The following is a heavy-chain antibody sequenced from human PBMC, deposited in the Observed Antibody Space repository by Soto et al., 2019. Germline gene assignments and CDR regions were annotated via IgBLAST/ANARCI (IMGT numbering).Heavy chain of an antibody. J-gene: IGHJ4*02. CDR3: ADGGRYPYF. D-gene: IGHD1-26*01. Sequence: EVQLLESGGDLVQPGGSLTLSCAASGFSFRSYAMGWVRQAPGKGLAWVSSISAGGDGIYYADSVKGRFTISRDNSKNTLYLQMDSLRAEDTAVYYCADGGRYPYFWGQGTLVTVSS. V-gene: IGHV3-23*01. CDR2: ISAGGDGI. CDR1: GFSFRSYA.